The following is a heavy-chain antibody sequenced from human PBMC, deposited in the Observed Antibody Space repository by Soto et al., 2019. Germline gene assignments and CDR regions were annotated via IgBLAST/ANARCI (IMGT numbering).Heavy chain of an antibody. CDR3: ARGLGTLHYYDSSVPGY. V-gene: IGHV1-2*02. D-gene: IGHD3-22*01. CDR1: GYTFTSYY. J-gene: IGHJ4*02. CDR2: INPNSGGT. Sequence: ASVKVSCKASGYTFTSYYMHWVRQAPGQGLEWMGWINPNSGGTKYAQKFQGRVTMTRDTSISTAYMELSRLRSDDTAVYYCARGLGTLHYYDSSVPGYWGQGTLFTVSS.